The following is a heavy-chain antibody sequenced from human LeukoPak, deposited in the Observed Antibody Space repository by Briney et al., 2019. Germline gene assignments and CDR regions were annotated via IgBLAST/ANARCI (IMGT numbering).Heavy chain of an antibody. CDR2: ISGSGAST. CDR1: EFTFSSYV. J-gene: IGHJ4*02. D-gene: IGHD3-16*01. Sequence: PGGSLRLSCAASEFTFSSYVMTWVRQAPGKGLEWVAAISGSGASTYYADSVKGRFIISRDNSKNTLYLQMKSLRAEDTAVYYCANHKLGADYWGQGTLVTVSS. V-gene: IGHV3-23*01. CDR3: ANHKLGADY.